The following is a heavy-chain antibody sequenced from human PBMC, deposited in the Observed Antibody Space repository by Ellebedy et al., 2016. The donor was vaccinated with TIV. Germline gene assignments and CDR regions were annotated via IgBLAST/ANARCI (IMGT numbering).Heavy chain of an antibody. Sequence: SGPTLVKPTQTLTLTCTFSGFSLSTSGMCVNWIRQPPGKALEWLARIDWDDDKFYNTSLRTRLTISKDTATNPVVLTMANMDPVDTATYYCARTDGSGWAFDYWGQGTLVTVSS. CDR3: ARTDGSGWAFDY. CDR2: IDWDDDK. J-gene: IGHJ4*02. V-gene: IGHV2-70*17. D-gene: IGHD6-19*01. CDR1: GFSLSTSGMC.